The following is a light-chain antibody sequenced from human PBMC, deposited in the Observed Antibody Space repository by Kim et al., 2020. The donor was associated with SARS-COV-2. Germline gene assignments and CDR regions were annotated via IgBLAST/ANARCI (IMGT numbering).Light chain of an antibody. CDR1: QSVSSRN. V-gene: IGKV3-20*01. J-gene: IGKJ5*01. Sequence: EIVLTQSPGTLSLSPGERATLSCRASQSVSSRNVAWYQQKPGQAPTLFIYDASIRAAGIPDTFSGSGSGTDFTITISRLEPEDFAVYYCQKYGTSQIIFCQGTRLEIK. CDR3: QKYGTSQII. CDR2: DAS.